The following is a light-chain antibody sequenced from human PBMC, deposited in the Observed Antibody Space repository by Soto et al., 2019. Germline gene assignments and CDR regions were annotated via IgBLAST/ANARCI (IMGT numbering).Light chain of an antibody. J-gene: IGLJ3*02. CDR3: TSYTTSGPV. CDR2: EVR. Sequence: QSVLTQPASVSGSPGQSITISCTGTSTDVGGYDYVSWYQQHPDKAPKLIIFEVRNRPSGISSRFSGSKSGNTASLTISGLQTEDEADYYCTSYTTSGPVFGGGTQLTVL. V-gene: IGLV2-14*01. CDR1: STDVGGYDY.